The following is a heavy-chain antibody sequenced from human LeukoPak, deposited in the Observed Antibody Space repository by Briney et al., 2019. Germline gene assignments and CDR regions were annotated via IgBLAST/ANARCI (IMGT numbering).Heavy chain of an antibody. Sequence: GGSLRLSCAASGFTFGTYWMHWVRQAPGKGLVWVSRINDDGSGTYYADSVKGRFSISRDNSKNSLYLEMNSLRTEDAAMYYCAKESGKFDYWGQGTLVAVSS. V-gene: IGHV3-74*01. CDR2: INDDGSGT. CDR3: AKESGKFDY. CDR1: GFTFGTYW. J-gene: IGHJ4*02.